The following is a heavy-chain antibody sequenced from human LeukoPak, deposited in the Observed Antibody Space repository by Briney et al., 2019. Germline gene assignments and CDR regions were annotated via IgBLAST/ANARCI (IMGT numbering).Heavy chain of an antibody. D-gene: IGHD3-3*01. CDR1: GYTFTSYD. CDR3: ARGRFLEWLFKAPLGY. J-gene: IGHJ4*02. CDR2: MNPNSGNT. Sequence: ASVKVSCKASGYTFTSYDINWVRQATGQGLEWMGWMNPNSGNTGYAQKFQGRATITRNTSISTAYMELSSLRSEDTAVYYCARGRFLEWLFKAPLGYWGQGTLVTVSS. V-gene: IGHV1-8*03.